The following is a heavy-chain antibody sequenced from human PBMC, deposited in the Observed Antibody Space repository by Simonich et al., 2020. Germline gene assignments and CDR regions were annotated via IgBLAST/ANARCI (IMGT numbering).Heavy chain of an antibody. D-gene: IGHD6-13*01. CDR3: ARERAAAGEAFDY. CDR2: IWYDGSNK. CDR1: GFTFSSYG. Sequence: QVQLVESGGGVVQPGRSLRLSCAASGFTFSSYGMHWVRQAPGKGLEGVAVIWYDGSNKYYADAVKGRFTISRDNSKNTLYLQMNSLRAEDTAVYYCARERAAAGEAFDYWGQGTLVTVSS. J-gene: IGHJ4*02. V-gene: IGHV3-33*01.